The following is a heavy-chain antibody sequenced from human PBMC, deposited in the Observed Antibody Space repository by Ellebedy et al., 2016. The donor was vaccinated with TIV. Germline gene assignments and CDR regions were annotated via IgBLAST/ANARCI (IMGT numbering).Heavy chain of an antibody. CDR2: ISAYNGNT. D-gene: IGHD3-22*01. J-gene: IGHJ4*02. Sequence: ASVKVSCXASGYTFTSYGISWVRQAPGQGFEWMGWISAYNGNTNYAQKLQGRVTMTTDTSTSTAYMELRSLRSDDTAVYYCARDPYYYDSSGYYLDYFDYWGQGTLVTVSS. CDR3: ARDPYYYDSSGYYLDYFDY. V-gene: IGHV1-18*01. CDR1: GYTFTSYG.